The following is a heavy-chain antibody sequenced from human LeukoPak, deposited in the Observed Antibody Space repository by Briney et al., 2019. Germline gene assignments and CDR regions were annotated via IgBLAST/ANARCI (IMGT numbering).Heavy chain of an antibody. CDR3: ARLPINVYRGGSFFGFFDY. CDR1: GGSFSGNF. V-gene: IGHV4-59*01. Sequence: PSETLSLTCTVSGGSFSGNFWTWIRQSPERGLEWIGYIYYSGSTKYNPSLTSRVTISLDTSKNQFSLNLNSVTAADTAVYFCARLPINVYRGGSFFGFFDYWGQGTLVTVSS. D-gene: IGHD6-19*01. J-gene: IGHJ4*02. CDR2: IYYSGST.